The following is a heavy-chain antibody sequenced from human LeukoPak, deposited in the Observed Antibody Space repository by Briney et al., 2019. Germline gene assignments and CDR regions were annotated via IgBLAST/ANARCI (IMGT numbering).Heavy chain of an antibody. V-gene: IGHV1-2*02. Sequence: ASVKVSCKASGYTSTGYYMHWVRQAPGQGLEWMGWINPNSGGTNYAQKFQGRVTMTRDTSISTAYMELSRLRSDDTAVYYCARGYYDILTGYYPLGYFDYWGQGTLVTVSS. CDR3: ARGYYDILTGYYPLGYFDY. CDR1: GYTSTGYY. J-gene: IGHJ4*02. CDR2: INPNSGGT. D-gene: IGHD3-9*01.